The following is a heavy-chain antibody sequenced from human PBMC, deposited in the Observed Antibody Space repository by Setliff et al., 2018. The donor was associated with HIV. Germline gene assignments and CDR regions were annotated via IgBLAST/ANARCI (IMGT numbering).Heavy chain of an antibody. V-gene: IGHV4-4*02. CDR2: IYHSGTT. CDR3: ARGRQIGIEGAGAFDI. CDR1: GGPISNYYW. D-gene: IGHD1-26*01. J-gene: IGHJ3*02. Sequence: SETLSLTCIVSGGPISNYYWWTWVRQPPGKGLEWIGEIYHSGTTDYKPSLKSRVTMSLDQAKKKLSLRLSYVTAADTAVYYCARGRQIGIEGAGAFDIWGPGTVVTVSS.